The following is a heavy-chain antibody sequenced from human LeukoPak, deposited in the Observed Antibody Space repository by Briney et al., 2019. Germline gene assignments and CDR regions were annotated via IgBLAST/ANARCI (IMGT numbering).Heavy chain of an antibody. Sequence: ASVKVSCKASGYTFTSYAMHWVRQAPGQRLEWMGWINAGNGNTKYSQKFQGRVTITRDTSTSTAYMELRSLRSDDTAVYYCARDRPKVVAAIPRFDPWGQGTLVTVSS. J-gene: IGHJ5*02. D-gene: IGHD2-15*01. CDR2: INAGNGNT. V-gene: IGHV1-3*01. CDR3: ARDRPKVVAAIPRFDP. CDR1: GYTFTSYA.